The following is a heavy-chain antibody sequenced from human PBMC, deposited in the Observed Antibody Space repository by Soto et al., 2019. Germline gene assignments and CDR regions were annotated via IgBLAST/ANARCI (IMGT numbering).Heavy chain of an antibody. CDR1: GFSISSGY. CDR2: ISHSGLR. J-gene: IGHJ5*02. V-gene: IGHV4-59*01. CDR3: ATSNTTCPGCYS. Sequence: SSETLSLTCIFSGFSISSGYCTWIRQSPGKGLEWIGYISHSGLRHYRASLQSRLAMSVETSKNQFSLNLTSVTAADTAIYYCATSNTTCPGCYSWGQGTLVTVSS. D-gene: IGHD2-2*01.